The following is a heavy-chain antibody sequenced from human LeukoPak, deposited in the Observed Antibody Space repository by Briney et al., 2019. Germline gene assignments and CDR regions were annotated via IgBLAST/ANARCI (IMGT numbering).Heavy chain of an antibody. CDR2: ISGSGGST. V-gene: IGHV3-23*01. Sequence: PGGSLRLSCAAPGFTFSSYAMSWVRQAPGKGLEWVSAISGSGGSTYYADSVKGRFTISRDNSKNTLYLQMNSLRAEDTAVYYCAKTPTYYYDSSGLYYFDYWGQGTLVTVSS. J-gene: IGHJ4*02. CDR1: GFTFSSYA. CDR3: AKTPTYYYDSSGLYYFDY. D-gene: IGHD3-22*01.